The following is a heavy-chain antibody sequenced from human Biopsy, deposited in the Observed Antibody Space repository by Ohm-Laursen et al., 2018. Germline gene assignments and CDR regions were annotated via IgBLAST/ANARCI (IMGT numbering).Heavy chain of an antibody. Sequence: SVKVSCKTSGYTFTSYEINWGRQATGQGLEWMGWMNPDRGNPGYAQNFQGRVTMTRNTSRSTAYMELSSLRSEDTAVYFCARADPPLFYYGSGSSNWFDPWGQGTLVTVSS. D-gene: IGHD3-10*01. V-gene: IGHV1-8*01. CDR3: ARADPPLFYYGSGSSNWFDP. J-gene: IGHJ5*02. CDR1: GYTFTSYE. CDR2: MNPDRGNP.